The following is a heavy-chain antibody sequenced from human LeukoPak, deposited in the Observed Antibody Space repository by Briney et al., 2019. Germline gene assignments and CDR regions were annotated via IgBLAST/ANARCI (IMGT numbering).Heavy chain of an antibody. V-gene: IGHV1-18*01. Sequence: ASVKVSCKASRYTFTSYGITWVRQAPGQGLEWMGWISVYNGNTNYAQKLQGRVTMTTDTSTSTAYMELRSLRSDDTAVYYCARDRFEGIQGHYYYYMDVWGKGTTVTISS. CDR3: ARDRFEGIQGHYYYYMDV. CDR1: RYTFTSYG. CDR2: ISVYNGNT. J-gene: IGHJ6*03. D-gene: IGHD3-10*01.